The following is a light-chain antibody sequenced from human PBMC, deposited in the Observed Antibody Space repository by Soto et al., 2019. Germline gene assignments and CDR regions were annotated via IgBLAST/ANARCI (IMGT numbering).Light chain of an antibody. Sequence: EIVLTQSPATLSLSPGERATLSCRASQSVSSNLAWYQQKRGQAPRLLIYGASTRATGIPARFSGSGSGTEFTLTISRLQSEDFAVYYCQQYDNWPTTFGQGTKVDIK. CDR3: QQYDNWPTT. CDR2: GAS. J-gene: IGKJ1*01. V-gene: IGKV3-15*01. CDR1: QSVSSN.